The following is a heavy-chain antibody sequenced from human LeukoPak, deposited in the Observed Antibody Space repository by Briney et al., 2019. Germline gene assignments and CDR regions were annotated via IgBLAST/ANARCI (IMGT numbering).Heavy chain of an antibody. CDR3: ANGDYGGPKPGFDY. CDR2: IRYDGSNK. J-gene: IGHJ4*02. D-gene: IGHD4-23*01. Sequence: TGGSLRLSCAASGFTFSRYGMHWVRQAPGKGLEWVAFIRYDGSNKYYADSVRGRFTISRDNSKNTLYLQMNSLRAEDTAVYYCANGDYGGPKPGFDYWGQGTLVTVSS. V-gene: IGHV3-30*02. CDR1: GFTFSRYG.